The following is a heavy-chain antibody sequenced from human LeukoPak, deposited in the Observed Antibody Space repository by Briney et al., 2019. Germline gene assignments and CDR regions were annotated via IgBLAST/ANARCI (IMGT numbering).Heavy chain of an antibody. D-gene: IGHD3-10*01. CDR3: ARGPARDYYDSGSYWDV. V-gene: IGHV3-21*01. CDR2: ISTSSIHI. J-gene: IGHJ6*02. Sequence: GGSLRLSCAASGFTFNNYGMRWVRQAPGKGLEWVSSISTSSIHIFYADSVKGRFTISRDNAENSLYLQMNSLRAEDTAVYYCARGPARDYYDSGSYWDVWGQGTTVTVSS. CDR1: GFTFNNYG.